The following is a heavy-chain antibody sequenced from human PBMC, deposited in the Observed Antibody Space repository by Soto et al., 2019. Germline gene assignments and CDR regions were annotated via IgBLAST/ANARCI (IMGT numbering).Heavy chain of an antibody. CDR2: MNPNSGNT. CDR3: ARGGLRYFDWLESPWYYYYGMDV. J-gene: IGHJ6*02. Sequence: ASVQVSCKASGYTFTSYDINWVRQATGQGLEWMGWMNPNSGNTGYAQKFQGRVTMTRNTSISTAYMELSSLRSEDTAVYYCARGGLRYFDWLESPWYYYYGMDVWGQGTTVTVSS. D-gene: IGHD3-9*01. V-gene: IGHV1-8*01. CDR1: GYTFTSYD.